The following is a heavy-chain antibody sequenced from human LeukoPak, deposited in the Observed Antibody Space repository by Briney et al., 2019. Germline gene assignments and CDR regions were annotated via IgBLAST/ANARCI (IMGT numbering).Heavy chain of an antibody. CDR2: IIPIFGTA. CDR1: GGTFSSYA. J-gene: IGHJ6*03. CDR3: ARALLAARGQTIYYYMDV. Sequence: SVKVSCKASGGTFSSYAISWVRQAPGQGLEWMGGIIPIFGTANYAQKFQGRVTITTDESTSTAYMELSSLRSEDTAVYYCARALLAARGQTIYYYMDVWGKGTTVTVSS. D-gene: IGHD6-6*01. V-gene: IGHV1-69*05.